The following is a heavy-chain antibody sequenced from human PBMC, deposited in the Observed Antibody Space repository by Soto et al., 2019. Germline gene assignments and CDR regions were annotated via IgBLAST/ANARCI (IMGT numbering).Heavy chain of an antibody. CDR3: ARLYSRGWYGRGRY. D-gene: IGHD6-19*01. Sequence: EVQLVESGGGVVRPGGSLRLSCAASGFTFDDYGMSWVRQAPGKGLEWVSGINWNGGSTGYADSVKGRFTISRDNAKTSLYLQMNSLGAGDRALYCCARLYSRGWYGRGRYWGQGTLVTVSS. CDR2: INWNGGST. CDR1: GFTFDDYG. J-gene: IGHJ4*02. V-gene: IGHV3-20*04.